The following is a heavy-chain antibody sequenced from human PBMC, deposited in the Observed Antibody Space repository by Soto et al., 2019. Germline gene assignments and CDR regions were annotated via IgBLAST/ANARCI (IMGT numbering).Heavy chain of an antibody. CDR3: AIGARQPKRYSGYDSAVYYCVRLIGNSWLDS. J-gene: IGHJ5*01. Sequence: SVTVSCKASGGTFSSYAISWVRQAPGQGLEWMGGIIPIFGTANYAQKFQGRVTITADESTSTAYLELSSLRSEDTAVYYCAIGARQPKRYSGYDSAVYYCVRLIGNSWLDSWGEGTLVTVSS. CDR2: IIPIFGTA. CDR1: GGTFSSYA. D-gene: IGHD5-12*01. V-gene: IGHV1-69*13.